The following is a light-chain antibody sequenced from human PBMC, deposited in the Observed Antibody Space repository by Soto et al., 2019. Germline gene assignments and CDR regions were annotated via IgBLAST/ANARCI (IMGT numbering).Light chain of an antibody. V-gene: IGKV3-11*01. CDR2: DAS. CDR3: QQRSNWPTP. CDR1: QSVSSY. J-gene: IGKJ1*01. Sequence: VLTQSPSTLSFSPVERSTLSFMASQSVSSYLALYQQKPSQAPMLLIYDASNRATGIPARFSGSGSGTDFTLTLSSLEPEDFPVYYCQQRSNWPTPFGQGTKV.